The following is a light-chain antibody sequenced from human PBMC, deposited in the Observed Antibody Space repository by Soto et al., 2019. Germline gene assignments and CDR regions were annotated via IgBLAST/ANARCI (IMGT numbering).Light chain of an antibody. CDR3: QQSYSIPYT. V-gene: IGKV1-39*01. CDR1: QSISSY. J-gene: IGKJ2*01. CDR2: AAS. Sequence: DIQMTQSPSSLPASVGDRVTITCRASQSISSYLNWYQQKPGKAPNLLIYAASSLQSGVPSRFSGSGSGTDFTLTISSLQPEDFVTYYCQQSYSIPYTFGQGTKLEIK.